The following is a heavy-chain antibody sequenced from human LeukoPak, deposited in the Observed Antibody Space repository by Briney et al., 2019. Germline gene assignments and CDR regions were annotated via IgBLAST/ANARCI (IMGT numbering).Heavy chain of an antibody. D-gene: IGHD2-2*01. CDR1: GGSISSYY. CDR2: IYYSGST. Sequence: SETLSLTCTVSGGSISSYYWSWIRQSPGKGLEWIGFIYYSGSTTYNPSLKSRVTISVDTSKNQFSLKLSSVTAADTAVYYCARDKKGTSCYDYWGREPWSPSPQ. CDR3: ARDKKGTSCYDY. V-gene: IGHV4-59*01. J-gene: IGHJ4*02.